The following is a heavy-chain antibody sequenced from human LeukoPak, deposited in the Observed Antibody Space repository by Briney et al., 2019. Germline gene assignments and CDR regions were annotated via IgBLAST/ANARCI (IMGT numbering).Heavy chain of an antibody. Sequence: SETLSLTCTVSGGSISSGGYYWSWIRQHPGKGLEWIGYIYYSGSTYYNPSLKSRVTISVDTSKNQFSLKLSSVTAADTAVHYCASSSYYYGSGRYFDYWGQGTLVTVSS. CDR3: ASSSYYYGSGRYFDY. CDR2: IYYSGST. V-gene: IGHV4-31*03. CDR1: GGSISSGGYY. D-gene: IGHD3-10*01. J-gene: IGHJ4*02.